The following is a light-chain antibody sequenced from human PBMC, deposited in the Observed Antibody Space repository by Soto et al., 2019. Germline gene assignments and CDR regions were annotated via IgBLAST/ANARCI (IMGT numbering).Light chain of an antibody. Sequence: QSVLTQPASVSGSPGQSITVSCTGSSSDFGDDKYVSWYQQQPGKGPNLLIYGVNSRPSGVPDRFSGSKSGNTASLTVSGLQAEDEADYYCSSYAGSHVVFGGGTKLTVL. J-gene: IGLJ2*01. CDR3: SSYAGSHVV. CDR2: GVN. V-gene: IGLV2-8*01. CDR1: SSDFGDDKY.